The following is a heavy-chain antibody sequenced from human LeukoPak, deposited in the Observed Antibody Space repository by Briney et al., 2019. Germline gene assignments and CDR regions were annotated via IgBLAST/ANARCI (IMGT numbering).Heavy chain of an antibody. CDR3: ARAGGSGSYYFTTIDY. D-gene: IGHD3-10*01. V-gene: IGHV4-59*01. Sequence: SETLSLTCTVSGGSISSYYWSWIRQSPGKGLEWIGHISYSGSTNYNPSLKGRVTISVDTSKNQFSLRLSSVTAADTAVYYCARAGGSGSYYFTTIDYWGQGTLVTVSS. J-gene: IGHJ4*02. CDR1: GGSISSYY. CDR2: ISYSGST.